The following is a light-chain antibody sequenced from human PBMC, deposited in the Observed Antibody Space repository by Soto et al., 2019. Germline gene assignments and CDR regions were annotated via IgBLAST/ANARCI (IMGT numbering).Light chain of an antibody. CDR1: QSISNW. J-gene: IGKJ2*01. CDR2: KAS. CDR3: QKYDRFPYT. V-gene: IGKV1-5*03. Sequence: DIQMTQSPSTLSASVGDTVTITCRASQSISNWLAWYQQKPGQAPKLLIHKASTLESGVPSRLSGSGSGTEFTLTISSLQPYDFATFYCQKYDRFPYTFGQGTKLEIK.